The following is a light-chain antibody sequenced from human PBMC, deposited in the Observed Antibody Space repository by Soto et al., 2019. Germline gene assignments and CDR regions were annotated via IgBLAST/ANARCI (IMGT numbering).Light chain of an antibody. V-gene: IGLV2-14*01. CDR1: SSDVGGYNY. CDR3: SSYTSSSTLV. J-gene: IGLJ1*01. Sequence: QSVLTQPDSVSGSPGQSITISCTGTSSDVGGYNYVSWYQQHPGEAPKLMIYEVSNRPSGVSNRFSGSKSGNTASLTISGLQAEDEADYYCSSYTSSSTLVFGTGTKVTVL. CDR2: EVS.